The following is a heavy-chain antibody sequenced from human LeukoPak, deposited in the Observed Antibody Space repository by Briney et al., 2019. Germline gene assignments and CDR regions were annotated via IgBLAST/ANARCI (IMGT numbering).Heavy chain of an antibody. Sequence: GGSLRLSCAASGFTFSSYAMSWVRQAPGKGLEWVSLINDSGGNTYYVDSVKGRFTISRDNSKNTLFLQMSSLRAEDMAVYYCAKTSAGIRGGYFDYWGQGTLVTVSS. V-gene: IGHV3-23*01. D-gene: IGHD3-10*01. CDR3: AKTSAGIRGGYFDY. J-gene: IGHJ4*02. CDR2: INDSGGNT. CDR1: GFTFSSYA.